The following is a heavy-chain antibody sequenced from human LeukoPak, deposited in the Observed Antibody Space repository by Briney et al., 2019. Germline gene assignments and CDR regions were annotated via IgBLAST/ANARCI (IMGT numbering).Heavy chain of an antibody. CDR2: ISSSSSYI. D-gene: IGHD3-3*01. J-gene: IGHJ6*03. Sequence: GGSLTLSCAASGFTFSSYSMNWVRQAPGKGLEWVSSISSSSSYIYYADSVKGRFTISRDNAKNSLYLQMNSLRAEDTAVYYCARDGTGFWSGYSSRYYYYYMDVWGKGTTVTVSS. CDR3: ARDGTGFWSGYSSRYYYYYMDV. CDR1: GFTFSSYS. V-gene: IGHV3-21*01.